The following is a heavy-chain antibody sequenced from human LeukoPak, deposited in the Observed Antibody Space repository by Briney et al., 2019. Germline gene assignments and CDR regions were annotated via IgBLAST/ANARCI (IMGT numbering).Heavy chain of an antibody. CDR3: ARGYCSGGSCPWGLFGS. J-gene: IGHJ4*02. V-gene: IGHV3-23*01. D-gene: IGHD2-15*01. CDR2: ISGSGGGT. CDR1: GFIFSTHA. Sequence: GGSLRLSCVASGFIFSTHAMSWVRRAPGRGREWVSTISGSGGGTYYTESVKGRFTISRDNPMSTLSLQMKRLRVEDTALYYCARGYCSGGSCPWGLFGSWGQGTLVPSPQ.